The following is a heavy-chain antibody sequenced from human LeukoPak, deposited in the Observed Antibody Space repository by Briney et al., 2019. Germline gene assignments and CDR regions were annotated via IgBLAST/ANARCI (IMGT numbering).Heavy chain of an antibody. CDR3: ARDWSPRNPFDI. D-gene: IGHD3-3*01. J-gene: IGHJ3*02. CDR2: IYNSGST. CDR1: GGSFSTTDYY. Sequence: SETLSLTCTVSGGSFSTTDYYWGWIRQPPGKGLEWIGSIYNSGSTYYNPSLMSRVTISVDTSKNQFSLKLNSATAADTAVYYCARDWSPRNPFDIWGQGTMVTVFS. V-gene: IGHV4-39*07.